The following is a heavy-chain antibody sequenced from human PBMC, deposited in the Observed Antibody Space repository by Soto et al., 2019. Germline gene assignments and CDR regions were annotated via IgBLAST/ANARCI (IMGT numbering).Heavy chain of an antibody. CDR1: GGSISSYY. CDR2: IYTSGST. J-gene: IGHJ5*02. Sequence: SETLSLTXTVSGGSISSYYWSWIRQPAGKGLEWIGRIYTSGSTNYNPSLKSRVTMSVDTSKNQFSLKLSSVTAADTAVYYCARDFLFSAFRSPPFWSGYLGTNWFDPWGQGTLVTVSS. CDR3: ARDFLFSAFRSPPFWSGYLGTNWFDP. D-gene: IGHD3-3*01. V-gene: IGHV4-4*07.